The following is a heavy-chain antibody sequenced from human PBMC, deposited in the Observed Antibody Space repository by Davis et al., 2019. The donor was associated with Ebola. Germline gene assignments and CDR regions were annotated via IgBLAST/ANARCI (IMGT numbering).Heavy chain of an antibody. CDR3: ARGADDFWSGGTYRYYDLDV. CDR2: NIPMFATA. CDR1: GGSFSSYA. Sequence: SVKVSCKSSGGSFSSYAISWVRQAPGQGLEWMGGNIPMFATASYAQKFQGRVTITADKSTSTAYMEVSSLRSEDTAVYYCARGADDFWSGGTYRYYDLDVWGLGTMVTVSS. J-gene: IGHJ6*02. D-gene: IGHD3-3*01. V-gene: IGHV1-69*06.